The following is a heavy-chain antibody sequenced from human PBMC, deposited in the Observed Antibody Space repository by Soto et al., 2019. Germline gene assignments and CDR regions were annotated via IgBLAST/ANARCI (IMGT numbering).Heavy chain of an antibody. Sequence: QVQLLQSGAEVKKPGSSVKVSCKVSGGAFTNYSLNWVRHAPGQWLEWLGGIIPLHNTSNYSLKLLGRGSVTADISSNTVYMHLSGLTSDDTATYYCTILSNWNPLYYRGMDVWGQGTTVTVSS. J-gene: IGHJ6*02. V-gene: IGHV1-69*06. CDR3: TILSNWNPLYYRGMDV. D-gene: IGHD1-20*01. CDR2: IIPLHNTS. CDR1: GGAFTNYS.